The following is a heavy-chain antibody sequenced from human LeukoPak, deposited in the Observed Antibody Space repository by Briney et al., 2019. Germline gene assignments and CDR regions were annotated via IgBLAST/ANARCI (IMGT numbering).Heavy chain of an antibody. CDR1: GGSISSYY. D-gene: IGHD6-19*01. CDR2: IYYSGST. Sequence: SSETLSLTCTVSGGSISSYYWSWIRQPPGKGLEWIGYIYYSGSTNYNPSLKSRVTISVDTSKNQFPLKLSSVTAADMAVYYCARESSSGFYSHYWGQGALVTVSS. V-gene: IGHV4-59*01. J-gene: IGHJ4*02. CDR3: ARESSSGFYSHY.